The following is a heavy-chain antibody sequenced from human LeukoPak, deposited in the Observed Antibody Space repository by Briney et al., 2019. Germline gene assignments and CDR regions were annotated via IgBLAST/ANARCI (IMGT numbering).Heavy chain of an antibody. J-gene: IGHJ4*02. CDR1: GFTFSSYG. CDR3: AKGSSGWYEVDY. V-gene: IGHV3-30*18. D-gene: IGHD6-19*01. CDR2: ISYDGSNK. Sequence: PGGSLRLSCAASGFTFSSYGMHWVRQAPGKGLEWVAVISYDGSNKYYADSVKGRFTISRDNSKNTLYLQMNSLRAEDTAVYYCAKGSSGWYEVDYWGQGTLVTVSS.